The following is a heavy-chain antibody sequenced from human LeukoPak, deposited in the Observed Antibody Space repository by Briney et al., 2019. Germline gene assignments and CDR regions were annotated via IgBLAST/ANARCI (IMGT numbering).Heavy chain of an antibody. D-gene: IGHD4-23*01. J-gene: IGHJ4*02. V-gene: IGHV3-21*01. CDR3: ARDRWNFDY. Sequence: KPGGSLRLSCAASGFTFSSYSMNWARQTPGKGLEWVSSISGSSNYIYYADSVKGRFTISRDNAKNTLYLQMNSLRAEDTAVYYCARDRWNFDYWGQGTLVTVSS. CDR2: ISGSSNYI. CDR1: GFTFSSYS.